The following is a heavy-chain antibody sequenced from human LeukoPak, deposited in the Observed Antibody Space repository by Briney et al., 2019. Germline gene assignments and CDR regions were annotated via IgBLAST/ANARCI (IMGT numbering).Heavy chain of an antibody. J-gene: IGHJ3*02. CDR1: GFTFSSYN. CDR2: ISSSSSHM. CDR3: ARDKSVWGSYSTAFDI. D-gene: IGHD3-16*01. V-gene: IGHV3-21*01. Sequence: GGSLRLSCAASGFTFSSYNINWVRQAPGKGLEWIASISSSSSHMNYADALKGRFTISRDNAQNSLSLQMNSLRAEDTAVYYCARDKSVWGSYSTAFDIWGQGTMVTVSS.